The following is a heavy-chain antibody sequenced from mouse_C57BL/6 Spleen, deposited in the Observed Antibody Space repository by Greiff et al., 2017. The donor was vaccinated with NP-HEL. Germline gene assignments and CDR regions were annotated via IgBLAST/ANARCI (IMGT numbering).Heavy chain of an antibody. D-gene: IGHD1-2*01. Sequence: VQLQQSGAELVRPGASVKLSCTASGFNIKDDYMHWVKQRPEQGLEWIGWIDPENGDTEYASKFQGKATITADTSSNTASLQLSSLTSEDTAVYYCTRRLRDGYYAMDYWGQGPSVT. V-gene: IGHV14-4*01. CDR2: IDPENGDT. J-gene: IGHJ4*01. CDR3: TRRLRDGYYAMDY. CDR1: GFNIKDDY.